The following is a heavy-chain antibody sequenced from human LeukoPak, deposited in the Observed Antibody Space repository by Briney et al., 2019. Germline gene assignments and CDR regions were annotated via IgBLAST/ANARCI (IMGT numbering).Heavy chain of an antibody. CDR1: GFTFTNYW. V-gene: IGHV3-7*01. Sequence: GSLRLSCAASGFTFTNYWMSWVRQAPGKGLEWVANIKQDGSEKYYVDSVEGRFTISRNNAKNSVSLQMNSLRGEDTAVYYCVRALGSSSADYWGQGTLVTVSS. CDR2: IKQDGSEK. D-gene: IGHD6-6*01. J-gene: IGHJ4*02. CDR3: VRALGSSSADY.